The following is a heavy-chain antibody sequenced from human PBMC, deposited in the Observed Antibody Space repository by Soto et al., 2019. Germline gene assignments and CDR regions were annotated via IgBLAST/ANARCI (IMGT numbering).Heavy chain of an antibody. CDR2: IWYDGSNK. V-gene: IGHV3-33*01. D-gene: IGHD1-1*01. CDR1: GFTFSSYG. CDR3: ARDQGDELKRRSVFAFDI. Sequence: PGGSLRLSCAASGFTFSSYGMHWVRQAPGKGLEWVAIIWYDGSNKYYADSVKGRFTISRDNSKNTLYLQMNSLRAEDTAVYYCARDQGDELKRRSVFAFDIWGQGTMVTVSS. J-gene: IGHJ3*02.